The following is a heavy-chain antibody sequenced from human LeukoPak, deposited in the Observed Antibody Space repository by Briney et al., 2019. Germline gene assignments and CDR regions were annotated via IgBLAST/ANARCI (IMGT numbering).Heavy chain of an antibody. CDR1: GFTFSSYG. CDR2: SSGSGGST. D-gene: IGHD6-13*01. V-gene: IGHV3-23*01. Sequence: GGSLRLSCAASGFTFSSYGMSWVRQAPGKGLEWVSVSSGSGGSTYYADSVKGRFTISRDNSKNTLYLQMNSLRVEDTAIYYCAKDRTSWYYPFDYWGQGTLVTVS. CDR3: AKDRTSWYYPFDY. J-gene: IGHJ4*02.